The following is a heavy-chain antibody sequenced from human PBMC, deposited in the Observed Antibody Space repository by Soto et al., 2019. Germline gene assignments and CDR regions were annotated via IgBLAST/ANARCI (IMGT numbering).Heavy chain of an antibody. CDR3: ARDGVGTTTYFGYFDY. J-gene: IGHJ4*02. CDR1: AVTFTGFG. V-gene: IGHV3-33*01. D-gene: IGHD3-3*01. Sequence: WGSLRLSCASSAVTFTGFGMHWVRQAPGKGLEWVAVIRFDGSNTYYADSVKGRFTISRDNPKNMLYLQMNSLRAEDTAIYYCARDGVGTTTYFGYFDYWGLGTLVTGSS. CDR2: IRFDGSNT.